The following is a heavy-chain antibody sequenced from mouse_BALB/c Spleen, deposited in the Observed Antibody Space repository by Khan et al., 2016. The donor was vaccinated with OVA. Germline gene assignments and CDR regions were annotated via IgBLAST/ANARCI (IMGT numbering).Heavy chain of an antibody. Sequence: VQLKESGPGLVKPSQSLSLTCTVTGYSITSDYAWNWIRQFPGNKLEWMGFISYSGNTIYNPSLKSRISITRDTSKNQFFLQLNSVTTEDTATYYCARVDGGDFDYWGQGTTLTVSS. J-gene: IGHJ2*01. V-gene: IGHV3-2*02. D-gene: IGHD2-3*01. CDR2: ISYSGNT. CDR1: GYSITSDYA. CDR3: ARVDGGDFDY.